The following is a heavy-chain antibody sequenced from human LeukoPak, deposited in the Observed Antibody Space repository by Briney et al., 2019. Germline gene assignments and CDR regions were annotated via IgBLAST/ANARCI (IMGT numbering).Heavy chain of an antibody. V-gene: IGHV3-30-3*01. CDR2: ISSDGSNK. CDR1: GFTFSNYA. Sequence: GGSLRLSCAASGFTFSNYAMHWVRQAPGKGLEWVAVISSDGSNKYYADSVKGRFTISRDNSKNTLYLQMNSLRAEDTAVHYCAKDRGFLECLFTFDSWGQGILVTVSS. J-gene: IGHJ4*02. CDR3: AKDRGFLECLFTFDS. D-gene: IGHD3-3*01.